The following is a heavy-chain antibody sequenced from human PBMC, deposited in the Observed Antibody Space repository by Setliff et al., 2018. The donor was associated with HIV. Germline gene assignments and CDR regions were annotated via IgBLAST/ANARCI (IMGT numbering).Heavy chain of an antibody. CDR1: GFTFSSYG. J-gene: IGHJ3*02. CDR3: ATQLRFLEWLFHDAFDI. D-gene: IGHD3-3*01. V-gene: IGHV3-21*01. Sequence: GGSLRLSCAASGFTFSSYGLHWVRQAPGTGLEWVSSISSSSSYIYYADSVKGRFTISRDNAKNSLYLQMNSLRAEDTAVYYCATQLRFLEWLFHDAFDIWGQGTMVTVSS. CDR2: ISSSSSYI.